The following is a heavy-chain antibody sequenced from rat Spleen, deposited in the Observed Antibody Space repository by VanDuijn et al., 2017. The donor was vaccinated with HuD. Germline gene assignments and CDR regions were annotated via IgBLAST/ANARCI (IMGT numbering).Heavy chain of an antibody. Sequence: EVQLVETGGSLVQPGKSLKLTCATSGFTFSNAWMNWVRQSPEKQLEWVAQIKAKSNNYATYYAESVKGRFTISRDNAKSSLYLQMDSLRSEDTATYYCARRHYGYTDYFDYWGQGVMVTVSS. V-gene: IGHV6-8*01. CDR2: IKAKSNNYAT. J-gene: IGHJ2*01. CDR3: ARRHYGYTDYFDY. CDR1: GFTFSNAW. D-gene: IGHD1-9*01.